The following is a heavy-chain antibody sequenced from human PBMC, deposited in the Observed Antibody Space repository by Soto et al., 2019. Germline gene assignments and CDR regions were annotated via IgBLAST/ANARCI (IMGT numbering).Heavy chain of an antibody. CDR3: ARSGGGSPAGPTHLDY. Sequence: QVQLVESGGGVVQPGRSLRLSCAASGFTFSSYAMHWVRQAPGKGLEWVAVISYDGSNKYYADSVKGRFTISRDNSKNTLYLQMNSRRAEDTAVYYCARSGGGSPAGPTHLDYWGQGTLVTVSS. CDR1: GFTFSSYA. D-gene: IGHD1-26*01. CDR2: ISYDGSNK. V-gene: IGHV3-30-3*01. J-gene: IGHJ4*02.